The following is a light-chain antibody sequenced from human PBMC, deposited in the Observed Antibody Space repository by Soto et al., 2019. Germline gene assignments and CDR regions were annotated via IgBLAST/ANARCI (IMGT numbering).Light chain of an antibody. CDR1: SIDVGGYNY. CDR2: EVS. V-gene: IGLV2-8*01. Sequence: QSVLTQPPSASGSPGQSVTISCTGTSIDVGGYNYVYWHQQHPGKAPRLIIYEVSQRASGVPARFSGSKSGNTASLSVSGLQAEDEADYYCSSYAGSNNFVFGTGTKLTVL. J-gene: IGLJ1*01. CDR3: SSYAGSNNFV.